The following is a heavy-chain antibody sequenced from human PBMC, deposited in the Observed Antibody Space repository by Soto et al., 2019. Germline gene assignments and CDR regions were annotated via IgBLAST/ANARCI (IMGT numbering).Heavy chain of an antibody. CDR2: IKSKTDGGTT. J-gene: IGHJ3*02. CDR1: GFTFSNAW. CDR3: TTWYNWNDGAFDI. Sequence: GGSLRLSCAASGFTFSNAWMNWVRQAPGKGLEWVGRIKSKTDGGTTDYAAPVKGRFTISRDDSKNTLYLQMNSLKTEDTAVYYCTTWYNWNDGAFDIWGQGTMVTVSS. D-gene: IGHD1-1*01. V-gene: IGHV3-15*07.